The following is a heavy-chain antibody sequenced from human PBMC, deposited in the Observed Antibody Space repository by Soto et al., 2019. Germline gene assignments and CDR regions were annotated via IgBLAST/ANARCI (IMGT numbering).Heavy chain of an antibody. CDR1: GFTFSSCG. Sequence: QVQLVESGGGVVQPGRSLRLSCAASGFTFSSCGMHWVRQAPGKGLEWVAVISYDGSNKYYADSVKGRFTISRDNSKNPLYLQMNSLKAEGTAVYYWAKGKGGVYNNSLYGLEADYWGQGTLVTVSS. J-gene: IGHJ4*02. CDR3: AKGKGGVYNNSLYGLEADY. V-gene: IGHV3-30*18. D-gene: IGHD6-13*01. CDR2: ISYDGSNK.